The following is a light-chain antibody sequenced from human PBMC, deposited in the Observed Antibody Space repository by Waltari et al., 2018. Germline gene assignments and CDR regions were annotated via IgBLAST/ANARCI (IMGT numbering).Light chain of an antibody. CDR1: SSHLGSNT. Sequence: QSVLTQPPSASGTPGQRVTIPCSGSSSHLGSNTVTWYQQLPGTAPTLLIYGQNQRPSGVPDRFSGSKSGTSASLAISGLQSEDEAHYYCAAWDDSLNGFYVFGTGTKVTVL. CDR3: AAWDDSLNGFYV. J-gene: IGLJ1*01. CDR2: GQN. V-gene: IGLV1-44*01.